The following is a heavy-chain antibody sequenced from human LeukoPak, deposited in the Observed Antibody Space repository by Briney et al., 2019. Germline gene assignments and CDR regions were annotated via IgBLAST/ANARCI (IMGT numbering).Heavy chain of an antibody. D-gene: IGHD6-13*01. CDR3: ARDAAAGYSLAY. Sequence: PSETLSLTCTVSGGSISSYYWSWIRQPPGKGLEWIGEISHSGNPNYNPSLKSRLTISVDKAKNQFSLNLNSVTAADTAVYYCARDAAAGYSLAYWGQGTLVTVSS. J-gene: IGHJ4*02. CDR2: ISHSGNP. V-gene: IGHV4-59*12. CDR1: GGSISSYY.